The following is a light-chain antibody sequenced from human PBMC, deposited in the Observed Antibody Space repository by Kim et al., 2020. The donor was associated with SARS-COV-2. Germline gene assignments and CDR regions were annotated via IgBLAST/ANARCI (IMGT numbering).Light chain of an antibody. CDR3: QSRDSGGNVV. CDR2: GRN. J-gene: IGLJ2*01. Sequence: SSELTQDPAVSVALGQTVTITCQGDSLRTYYATWYQQKPRQAPVLVIYGRNNRPSGFPDRFSGSTSGNTASLTISASQAGDEADFYCQSRDSGGNVVFGGGTQLTVL. CDR1: SLRTYY. V-gene: IGLV3-19*01.